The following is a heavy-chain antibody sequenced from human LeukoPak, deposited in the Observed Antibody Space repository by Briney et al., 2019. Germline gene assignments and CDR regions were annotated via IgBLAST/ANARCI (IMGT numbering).Heavy chain of an antibody. CDR2: IYSGGST. J-gene: IGHJ4*02. Sequence: GGSLRLSCAASGFTVSSNYMSWVRQAPGKGLEWVSVIYSGGSTYYADSVKGRFTIPRDNSKNTLYLQMNSLRAEDTAVYYCAREPGLEDAYFDYWGQGTLVTVSS. V-gene: IGHV3-66*01. D-gene: IGHD1-1*01. CDR1: GFTVSSNY. CDR3: AREPGLEDAYFDY.